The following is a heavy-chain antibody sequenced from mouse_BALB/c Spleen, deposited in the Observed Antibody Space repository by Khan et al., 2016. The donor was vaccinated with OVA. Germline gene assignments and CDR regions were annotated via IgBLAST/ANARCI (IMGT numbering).Heavy chain of an antibody. D-gene: IGHD2-13*01. J-gene: IGHJ4*01. Sequence: VQLKESGPDLVKPSQPLSLTCTVTGYSITSGNSWHWNRQFPGTQLEWMGHIYGSGRIKYNLSLKSGCSITPDTSKNRFFSPVSYVTTEEPATYDRVRDRNSMDSW. V-gene: IGHV3-1*02. CDR2: IYGSGRI. CDR1: GYSITSGNS. CDR3: VRDRNSMDS.